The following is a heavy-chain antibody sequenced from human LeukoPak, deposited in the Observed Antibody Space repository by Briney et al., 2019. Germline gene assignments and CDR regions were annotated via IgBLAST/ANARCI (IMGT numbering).Heavy chain of an antibody. V-gene: IGHV1-2*02. CDR3: ARAEAYYDSSGYYD. J-gene: IGHJ4*02. D-gene: IGHD3-22*01. CDR2: INSNSGGT. CDR1: GYTFTGYY. Sequence: GASVKVSCKASGYTFTGYYIHWVRQAPGQGLEWMGWINSNSGGTNYAQKFQGRVTMTRDTSISTAYMELSRLRSDDTAVYYCARAEAYYDSSGYYDWGQGTLVTVSS.